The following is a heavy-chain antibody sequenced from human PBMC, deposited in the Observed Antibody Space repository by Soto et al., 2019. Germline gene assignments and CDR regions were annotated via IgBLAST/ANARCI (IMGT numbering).Heavy chain of an antibody. CDR3: ARDYYGCFDY. CDR2: IKQDGSEK. CDR1: GFTLSSYW. Sequence: PGGSLRLSCAASGFTLSSYWMSWVRQAPGKGLEWVANIKQDGSEKYYVDSVKGRFTISRDNAKNSLYLQMNSLRAEDTAVYYCARDYYGCFDYWGQGTLVTVSS. J-gene: IGHJ4*02. V-gene: IGHV3-7*01. D-gene: IGHD3-16*01.